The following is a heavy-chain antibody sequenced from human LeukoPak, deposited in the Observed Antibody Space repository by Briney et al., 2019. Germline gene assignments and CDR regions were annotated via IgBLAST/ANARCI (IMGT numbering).Heavy chain of an antibody. V-gene: IGHV4-34*01. Sequence: SETLSLTCAVYGGSFSGYYWSWIRQPPGKGLEWIGEINHSGSTNYNPSLKSRVTISVDTSKNQFSLKLSSVTAADTAVYYCARLVGGFWYFDLWGRGTLVTVSS. J-gene: IGHJ2*01. CDR1: GGSFSGYY. D-gene: IGHD2-15*01. CDR3: ARLVGGFWYFDL. CDR2: INHSGST.